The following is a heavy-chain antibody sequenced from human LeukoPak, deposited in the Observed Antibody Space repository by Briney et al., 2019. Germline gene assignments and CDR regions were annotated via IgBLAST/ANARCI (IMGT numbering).Heavy chain of an antibody. CDR2: ISPFNGKT. J-gene: IGHJ4*02. CDR3: AREGLGYCSGGSCYSGQWLAPFDY. Sequence: ASVKVACKASGYTFTSYGISWVRQAPGQGLEWMGWISPFNGKTNSTQKFQGRVTITADKSTSTAYMELSSLRSEDTAVYYCAREGLGYCSGGSCYSGQWLAPFDYWGQGTLVTVSS. CDR1: GYTFTSYG. D-gene: IGHD2-15*01. V-gene: IGHV1-18*01.